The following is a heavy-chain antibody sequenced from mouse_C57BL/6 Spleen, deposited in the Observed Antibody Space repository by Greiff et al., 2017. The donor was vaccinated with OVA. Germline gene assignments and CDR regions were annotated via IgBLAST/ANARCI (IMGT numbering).Heavy chain of an antibody. CDR1: GYTFTSYW. V-gene: IGHV1-69*01. J-gene: IGHJ2*01. Sequence: QVQLQQPGAELVMPGASVKLSCKASGYTFTSYWMHWVKQRPGQGLEWIGEIDPCDSYTNYNQKLKGKSTLTVDNSSRTAYMQLSSLTSEDSSFDYCARRDGYYNFDYWGKGPTLTVSS. D-gene: IGHD2-3*01. CDR3: ARRDGYYNFDY. CDR2: IDPCDSYT.